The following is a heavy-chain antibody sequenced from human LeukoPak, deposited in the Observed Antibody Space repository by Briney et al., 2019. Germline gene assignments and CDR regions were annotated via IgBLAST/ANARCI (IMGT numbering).Heavy chain of an antibody. V-gene: IGHV3-23*01. J-gene: IGHJ5*02. Sequence: GGSLRLSCAASGFSFSSFGMTWVRQAPGKGLEWVSGVSGSGGSTYYADSVKGRFTISRDNSKNTLYLQMNSLRAEDTAVYFCAKWRLGGGDCLYHWGQGTLVTVSS. CDR3: AKWRLGGGDCLYH. CDR2: VSGSGGST. D-gene: IGHD2-21*02. CDR1: GFSFSSFG.